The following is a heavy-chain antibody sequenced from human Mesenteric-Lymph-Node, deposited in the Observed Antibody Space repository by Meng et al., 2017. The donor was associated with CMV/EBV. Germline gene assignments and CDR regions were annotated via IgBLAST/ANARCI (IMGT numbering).Heavy chain of an antibody. Sequence: GQLQPGGAGLLKPSETLSVTCAVYGGSFSGYYWNWIRQSPEKGLEWIGEINHSGSTTYNPSFTSRIIISVDTSTNQISLNMSSVTAADTAVYYCARGSSYDILTGYFDYRGQGALVTVSS. CDR1: GGSFSGYY. D-gene: IGHD3-9*01. CDR2: INHSGST. V-gene: IGHV4-34*01. J-gene: IGHJ4*02. CDR3: ARGSSYDILTGYFDY.